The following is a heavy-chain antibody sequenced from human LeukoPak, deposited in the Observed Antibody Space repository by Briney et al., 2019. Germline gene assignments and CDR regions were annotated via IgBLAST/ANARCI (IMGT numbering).Heavy chain of an antibody. CDR3: AKSPVPYCSGGSCYGMDV. Sequence: GGSLRLSCAASGFTFSTHAMSWVRQAPGKGLEWVSVISGSGGSTYYADSVKGRFTISRDNSKNTLYLQMNSLRVEDTAGYYCAKSPVPYCSGGSCYGMDVWGQGTTVTVSS. CDR1: GFTFSTHA. V-gene: IGHV3-23*01. D-gene: IGHD2-15*01. CDR2: ISGSGGST. J-gene: IGHJ6*02.